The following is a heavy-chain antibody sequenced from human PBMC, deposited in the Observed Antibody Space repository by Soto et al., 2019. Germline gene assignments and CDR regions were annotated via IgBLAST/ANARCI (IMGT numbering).Heavy chain of an antibody. CDR1: GGSISTCY. Sequence: TSETLSLTCSVFGGSISTCYWSWIRRSPGKEMEWMGYMSYSGSRSDNPSLKSRVTISIDTSKNQFSLKMTSVTAADTAVYFCATMEPHNDFWSANYYFAYWGQGTLVTVSS. V-gene: IGHV4-59*08. CDR3: ATMEPHNDFWSANYYFAY. J-gene: IGHJ4*02. CDR2: MSYSGSR. D-gene: IGHD3-3*01.